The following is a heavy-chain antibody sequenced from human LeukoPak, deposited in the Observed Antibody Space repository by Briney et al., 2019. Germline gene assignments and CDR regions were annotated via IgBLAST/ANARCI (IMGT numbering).Heavy chain of an antibody. CDR1: GYTFNTYY. J-gene: IGHJ6*02. CDR3: ARSVGAKDYYYSYDMDV. D-gene: IGHD1-26*01. CDR2: INPNGGST. Sequence: ASVKVSCKASGYTFNTYYMRWVRQAPGQGLEWMGVINPNGGSTSYAQKLHGRVTMTRDTSTSTVYMELSSLRSEDTAVYYCARSVGAKDYYYSYDMDVWGQGTTVTVSS. V-gene: IGHV1-46*02.